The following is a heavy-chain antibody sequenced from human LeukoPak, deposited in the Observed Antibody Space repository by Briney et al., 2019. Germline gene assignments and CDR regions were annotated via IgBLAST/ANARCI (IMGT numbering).Heavy chain of an antibody. CDR2: ISYDGSDK. CDR1: GFTFSRYA. J-gene: IGHJ3*02. CDR3: ARHRPLSKERRAFDI. Sequence: PGGSLRLSCAVSGFTFSRYAMHWVRQAPGKGLEWVAVISYDGSDKYFADSVKGRSTISRDNSKNTLYLQMNSLRAEDTAVYYCARHRPLSKERRAFDIWGQGTMVTVSS. D-gene: IGHD1-1*01. V-gene: IGHV3-30-3*01.